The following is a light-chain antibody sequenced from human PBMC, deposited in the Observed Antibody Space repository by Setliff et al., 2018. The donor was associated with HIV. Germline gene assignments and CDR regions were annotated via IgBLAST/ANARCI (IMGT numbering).Light chain of an antibody. Sequence: QSVLTQPRSVSGSPGQSVTISCTGTSSDVGGYNYVSWYQHLPGKAPKLMIYDVTKRPSGVPDRFSGSKSGNTASLTISGLQSGDEADYYCCSYAGSYTSLYVFGTGTKVTVL. CDR2: DVT. J-gene: IGLJ1*01. CDR1: SSDVGGYNY. CDR3: CSYAGSYTSLYV. V-gene: IGLV2-11*01.